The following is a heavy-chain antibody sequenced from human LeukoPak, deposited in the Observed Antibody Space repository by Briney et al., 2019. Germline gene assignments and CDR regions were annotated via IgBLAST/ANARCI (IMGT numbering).Heavy chain of an antibody. CDR3: ARDRRWFGEPLDPYDAFDI. Sequence: ASVKVSCKASGYTFTSYGISWVRQAPGQGLEWMGWISAYNGNTNYAQKLQGRVTMTTDTSTSTAYMELRSLRSDDTAVYYCARDRRWFGEPLDPYDAFDIWGQGTMVTVSS. CDR2: ISAYNGNT. D-gene: IGHD3-10*01. CDR1: GYTFTSYG. V-gene: IGHV1-18*01. J-gene: IGHJ3*02.